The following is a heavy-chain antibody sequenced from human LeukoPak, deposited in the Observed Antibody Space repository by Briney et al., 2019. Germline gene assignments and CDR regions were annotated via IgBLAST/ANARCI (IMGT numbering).Heavy chain of an antibody. CDR1: GFTFSSYA. CDR3: ARVDGGGYDWNY. D-gene: IGHD5-12*01. Sequence: GGSLRLSCAASGFTFSSYAMSWVCQPPGKGLVWVSHINSDGSSTSYADSVKGRFTISRDNAKNTLYLQMNSLRAEDTAVYYCARVDGGGYDWNYWGQGALVTVSS. V-gene: IGHV3-74*01. J-gene: IGHJ4*02. CDR2: INSDGSST.